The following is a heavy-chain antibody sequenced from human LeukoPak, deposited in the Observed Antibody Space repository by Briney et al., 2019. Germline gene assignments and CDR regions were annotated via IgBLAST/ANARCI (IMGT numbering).Heavy chain of an antibody. V-gene: IGHV1-69*13. CDR2: IIPIFGTA. J-gene: IGHJ6*04. CDR3: ARSGDCSSTSCYGMDV. Sequence: SVKVSCKASGGTFSSYAISWVRQAPGQGLEWMGGIIPIFGTANYAQKFQGRVTITADESTSTAYMELSSLRSEDTAVYYCARSGDCSSTSCYGMDVWGKGTTVTVSS. CDR1: GGTFSSYA. D-gene: IGHD2-2*01.